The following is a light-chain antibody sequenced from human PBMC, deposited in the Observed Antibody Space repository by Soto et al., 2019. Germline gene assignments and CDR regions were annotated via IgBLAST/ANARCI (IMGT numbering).Light chain of an antibody. CDR2: DAS. CDR1: QSVSSNH. V-gene: IGKV3-20*01. Sequence: ENVLTQSPGTLSLSPGERATLSCRASQSVSSNHLAWYQQKPGQAPRLLIYDASSRATGIPDRFSGSGSGTDFTLTISRLEPEDFAVYFCQQYGSSPRTFGQGTKV. CDR3: QQYGSSPRT. J-gene: IGKJ1*01.